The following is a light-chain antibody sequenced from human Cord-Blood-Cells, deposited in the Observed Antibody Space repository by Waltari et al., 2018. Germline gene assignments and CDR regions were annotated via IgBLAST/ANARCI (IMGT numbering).Light chain of an antibody. V-gene: IGKV3-20*01. CDR1: QSVSSSY. J-gene: IGKJ1*01. CDR2: GAS. Sequence: EIVLTQSPGTLSLSPGERATLSCRASQSVSSSYLSWYQQKPGQARRLLSYGASSRATGTTDSFSGSGSETDFTLTSSRSEPVDFAVYHWQQYGSSPWTFGQGTKVEIK. CDR3: QQYGSSPWT.